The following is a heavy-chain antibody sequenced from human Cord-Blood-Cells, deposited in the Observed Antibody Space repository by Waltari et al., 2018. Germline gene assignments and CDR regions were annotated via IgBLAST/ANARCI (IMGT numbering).Heavy chain of an antibody. D-gene: IGHD3-3*01. J-gene: IGHJ3*02. CDR2: IYYSGST. CDR3: ARHDPTDYDFWSGYAFDI. CDR1: GGSISSSSYY. V-gene: IGHV4-39*01. Sequence: QLQLQESGPGLVKPSETLSLTCTVSGGSISSSSYYWGWLRQPPGKGLEWIGSIYYSGSTYYNPSLKSRVTISVDTSKNQFSLKLSSVTAADTAVYYCARHDPTDYDFWSGYAFDIWGQGTMVTVSS.